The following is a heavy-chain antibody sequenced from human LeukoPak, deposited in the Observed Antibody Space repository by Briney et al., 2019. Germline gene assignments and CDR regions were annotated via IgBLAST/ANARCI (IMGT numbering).Heavy chain of an antibody. J-gene: IGHJ4*02. CDR1: GGSFSGYY. D-gene: IGHD5-18*01. V-gene: IGHV4-34*01. CDR2: INHRGST. CDR3: ARTAMTYVPIDY. Sequence: SETLSLTCAVYGGSFSGYYWSWIRQPPGKGLEWIGEINHRGSTNYNPSLKSRVTISVDTSKNQFSLKLSSVTAADTAVYYCARTAMTYVPIDYWGQGTLVTVSS.